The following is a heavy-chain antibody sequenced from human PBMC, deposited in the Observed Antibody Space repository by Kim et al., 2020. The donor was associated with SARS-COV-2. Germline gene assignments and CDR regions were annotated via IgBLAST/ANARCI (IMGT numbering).Heavy chain of an antibody. CDR3: ARAPEPQSGWYSPGLGWFDP. D-gene: IGHD6-19*01. CDR2: IIPIFGTA. Sequence: SVKVSCKASGGTFSSYAISWVRQAPGQGLEWMGGIIPIFGTANYAQKFQGRVTITADESTSTAYMELSSLRSEDTAVYYCARAPEPQSGWYSPGLGWFDPWGQGTLVTVSS. J-gene: IGHJ5*02. V-gene: IGHV1-69*13. CDR1: GGTFSSYA.